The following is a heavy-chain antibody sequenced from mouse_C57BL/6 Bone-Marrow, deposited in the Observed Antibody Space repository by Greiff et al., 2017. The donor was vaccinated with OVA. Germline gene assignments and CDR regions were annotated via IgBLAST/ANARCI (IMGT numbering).Heavy chain of an antibody. V-gene: IGHV1-52*01. D-gene: IGHD3-2*02. CDR1: GYTFTSYW. Sequence: VQLQQSGAELVRPGSSVKLSCTASGYTFTSYWMHWVKQRPIQCLEWIGNIDPSDSETHYNQKFKDKATLTVDKSSSTAYMQLSSLTSEDAAVYYCASSGLDAMGDWGQGTSVTVAS. CDR3: ASSGLDAMGD. CDR2: IDPSDSET. J-gene: IGHJ4*01.